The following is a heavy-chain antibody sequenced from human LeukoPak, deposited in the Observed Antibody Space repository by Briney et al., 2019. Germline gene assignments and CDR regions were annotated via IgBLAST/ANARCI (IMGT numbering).Heavy chain of an antibody. V-gene: IGHV4-59*01. CDR2: IYYSGST. J-gene: IGHJ4*02. D-gene: IGHD3-10*01. CDR3: ARGGRFGDFDY. Sequence: PSETLSLTCTVSGGSISSYYWSWIRQPPGKGLEWIGYIYYSGSTNYNPSLKSRVTISVDTSKNQSSLKLSSVTAADTAVYYCARGGRFGDFDYWGQGTLVTVSS. CDR1: GGSISSYY.